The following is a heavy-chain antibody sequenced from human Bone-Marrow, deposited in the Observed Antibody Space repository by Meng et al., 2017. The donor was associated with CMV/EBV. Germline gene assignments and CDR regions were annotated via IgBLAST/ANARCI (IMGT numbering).Heavy chain of an antibody. V-gene: IGHV1-18*01. Sequence: LGQSGAEVKKPGSSGKVSCKASGGTFSSYAISWVRQAPGQGLEWMGWISAYNGNTNYAQKLQGRVTMTTDTSTSTAYMELRSLRSDDTAVYYCARAAPLIVVVPAAGWFDPWGQGTLVTVSS. J-gene: IGHJ5*02. CDR2: ISAYNGNT. D-gene: IGHD2-2*01. CDR3: ARAAPLIVVVPAAGWFDP. CDR1: GGTFSSYA.